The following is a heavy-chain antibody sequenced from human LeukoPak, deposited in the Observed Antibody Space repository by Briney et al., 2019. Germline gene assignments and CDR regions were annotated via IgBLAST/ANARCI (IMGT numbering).Heavy chain of an antibody. D-gene: IGHD6-13*01. J-gene: IGHJ5*02. V-gene: IGHV3-23*01. CDR1: GFTFSSYG. Sequence: PGGSLRLSCAASGFTFSSYGMSWVRQAPGKGLEWVSAISGSGGSTYYADSVKGRFTISRDNSKNTLYLQMNSLRAEDTAVYYCAKQLDPTNWFDPWGQGTLVTVSS. CDR3: AKQLDPTNWFDP. CDR2: ISGSGGST.